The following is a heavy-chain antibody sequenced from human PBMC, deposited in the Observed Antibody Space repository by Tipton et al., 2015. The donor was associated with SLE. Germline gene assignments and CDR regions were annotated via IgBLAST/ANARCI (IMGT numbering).Heavy chain of an antibody. CDR3: ARHLGASFDF. V-gene: IGHV4-31*03. CDR1: GGSIMSGDYY. Sequence: TLSLTCTVSGGSIMSGDYYWSWLRQHPGRGLEWIGYIHDSGATFYNPSLRSRSAISVDTSQNQFSLRLTSVTAADTAVYYCARHLGASFDFWGQGILVTVSS. CDR2: IHDSGAT. J-gene: IGHJ4*02.